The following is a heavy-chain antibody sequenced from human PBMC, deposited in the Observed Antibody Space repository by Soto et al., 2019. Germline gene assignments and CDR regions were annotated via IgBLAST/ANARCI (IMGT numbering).Heavy chain of an antibody. J-gene: IGHJ3*02. CDR1: GGSFRGYY. V-gene: IGHV4-34*01. D-gene: IGHD3-3*01. CDR3: ARVRDYDFWSGYDGDFDI. Sequence: SETLSLTCAVYGGSFRGYYWSWIRQPPGKGLEWIGEINHSGSTNYNPSLKSRVTISVDTSKNQFSLKLSSVTAADTAVYYCARVRDYDFWSGYDGDFDIWGQGTMVTVSS. CDR2: INHSGST.